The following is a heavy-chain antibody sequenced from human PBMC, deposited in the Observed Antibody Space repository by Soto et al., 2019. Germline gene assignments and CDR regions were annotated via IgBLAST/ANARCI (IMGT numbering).Heavy chain of an antibody. CDR1: GFTFSSYG. Sequence: PGGSLRLSCAASGFTFSSYGMHWVRQAPGKGLEWVAVISYDGSNKYYADSVKGRFTISRDNAKNSLYLQMNSLRAEDTAVYYCAKEDYYDSSGSPFDYWGQGTLVTVSS. D-gene: IGHD3-22*01. CDR2: ISYDGSNK. CDR3: AKEDYYDSSGSPFDY. V-gene: IGHV3-30*18. J-gene: IGHJ4*02.